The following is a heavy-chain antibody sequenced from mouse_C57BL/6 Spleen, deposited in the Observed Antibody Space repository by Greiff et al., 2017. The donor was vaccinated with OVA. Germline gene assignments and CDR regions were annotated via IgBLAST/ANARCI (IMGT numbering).Heavy chain of an antibody. V-gene: IGHV5-4*01. CDR1: GFTFSSYA. CDR2: ISDGGSYT. J-gene: IGHJ4*01. CDR3: ARERPMDY. Sequence: EVQLQESGGGLVKPGGSLKLSCAASGFTFSSYAMSWVRQTPEKRLAWVATISDGGSYTYYPDNVKGRFTISRDNAKNNLYLQMSHLKSEDTAMYYCARERPMDYWGQGTSVTVSS.